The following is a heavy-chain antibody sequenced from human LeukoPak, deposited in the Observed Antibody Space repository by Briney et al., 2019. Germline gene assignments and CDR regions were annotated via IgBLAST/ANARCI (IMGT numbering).Heavy chain of an antibody. CDR1: GGSISSYY. J-gene: IGHJ3*02. CDR3: ERASLLVTIFGTDAFDI. D-gene: IGHD3-3*01. V-gene: IGHV4-4*07. Sequence: SESLSLTCTVSGGSISSYYWSWIRQPAGKGLEWIGRIYTSGSTNYNPSLKTRVTMSVDTSKHQFSLKLSSVTAADTAVYYSERASLLVTIFGTDAFDIWGQGTMVTVSS. CDR2: IYTSGST.